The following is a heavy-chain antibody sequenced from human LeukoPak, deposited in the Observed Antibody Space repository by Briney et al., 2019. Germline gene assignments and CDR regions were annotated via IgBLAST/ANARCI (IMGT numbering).Heavy chain of an antibody. CDR1: GFTFSSYA. CDR2: ISYDGSNK. J-gene: IGHJ4*02. V-gene: IGHV3-30*04. Sequence: GGSLRLSCAASGFTFSSYAMHWVRQAPGKGLEWVAVISYDGSNKYYADSVKGRFTISRDNSKNTLYLQMNSLRAEDTAVYYCARDKLAGYYYKPYYFDYWGQGTLVTVSS. CDR3: ARDKLAGYYYKPYYFDY. D-gene: IGHD3-22*01.